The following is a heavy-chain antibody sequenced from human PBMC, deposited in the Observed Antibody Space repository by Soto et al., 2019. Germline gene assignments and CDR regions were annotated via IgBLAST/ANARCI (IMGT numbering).Heavy chain of an antibody. CDR1: GFSLSTSGVG. CDR3: AHGNPWKDSSSWPTFDY. Sequence: SGPTLVNPTHTLTLTCTFSGFSLSTSGVGVGWIRQPPGKALEWLALIYWDDDKRYSPSLKSRLTITKDTSKNQVVLTMTNMDPVDTATYYCAHGNPWKDSSSWPTFDYWGQGTLVTVSS. D-gene: IGHD6-13*01. CDR2: IYWDDDK. V-gene: IGHV2-5*02. J-gene: IGHJ4*02.